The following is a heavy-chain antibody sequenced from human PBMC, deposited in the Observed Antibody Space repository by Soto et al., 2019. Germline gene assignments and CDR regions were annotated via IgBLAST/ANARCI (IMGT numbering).Heavy chain of an antibody. CDR3: ARSSTGADYFAY. CDR1: GGSISSGGYY. D-gene: IGHD2-2*01. J-gene: IGHJ4*02. V-gene: IGHV4-31*03. CDR2: IYYSGST. Sequence: QVQLQESGPGLVKPSQTLSLTCTVSGGSISSGGYYWSWIRQHPGKGLEWIGYIYYSGSTYYNPSLKSRVTLSVETSKNQCSLKLSSVTAADTAVYYCARSSTGADYFAYWGQGSLVTVSS.